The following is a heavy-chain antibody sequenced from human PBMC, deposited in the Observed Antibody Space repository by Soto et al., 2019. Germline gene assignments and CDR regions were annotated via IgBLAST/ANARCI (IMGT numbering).Heavy chain of an antibody. V-gene: IGHV1-18*04. Sequence: ASVKVSCKXSGYTFTSYGISWVRQAPGQGLEWMGWISAYNGNTKYTHKLQGRLTMTTDTSTSTAYMELRSLSSDDTAVYYCARAEGVVVAATDYWGQGTLVTVSS. CDR3: ARAEGVVVAATDY. CDR2: ISAYNGNT. J-gene: IGHJ4*02. D-gene: IGHD2-15*01. CDR1: GYTFTSYG.